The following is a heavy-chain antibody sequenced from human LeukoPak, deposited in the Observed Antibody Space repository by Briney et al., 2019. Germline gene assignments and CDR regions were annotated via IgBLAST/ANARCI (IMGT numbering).Heavy chain of an antibody. V-gene: IGHV3-48*04. D-gene: IGHD6-13*01. J-gene: IGHJ4*02. CDR2: ISSSGSTI. CDR1: GFTFSSYG. Sequence: PGGSLRLSCAASGFTFSSYGMHWVRQAPGKGLEWVSYISSSGSTIYYADSVKGRFTISRDNAKNSLYLQMNSLRAEDTAVYYCARSDLAAAATDFDYWGQGTLVTVSS. CDR3: ARSDLAAAATDFDY.